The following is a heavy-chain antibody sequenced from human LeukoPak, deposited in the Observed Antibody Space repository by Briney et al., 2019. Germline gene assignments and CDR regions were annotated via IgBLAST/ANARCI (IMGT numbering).Heavy chain of an antibody. CDR3: ARDRRVLIAYAEYYFDY. D-gene: IGHD2-8*01. CDR1: GGSISSYY. V-gene: IGHV4-4*07. CDR2: IYTSGST. J-gene: IGHJ4*02. Sequence: SETLSLTCTVTGGSISSYYWSWIRQPAGKGLEWIGRIYTSGSTNYNPSLKSRVTMSVDTSKNQFSLKLSSVTAADTAVYYCARDRRVLIAYAEYYFDYWGQGTLVTVSS.